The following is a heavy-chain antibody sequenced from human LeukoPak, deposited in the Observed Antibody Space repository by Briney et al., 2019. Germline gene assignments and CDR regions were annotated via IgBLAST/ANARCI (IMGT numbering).Heavy chain of an antibody. Sequence: PGGSLRLSCSASGFPFSSYAMHWVRQAPGKGLEYVSAISDSGGSTYYADSVKGRFTISRDNTKNSLYLQMNSLRAEDTAVYYCARDHSSSFDYWGQGTLVTVSS. CDR2: ISDSGGST. CDR1: GFPFSSYA. CDR3: ARDHSSSFDY. D-gene: IGHD6-13*01. J-gene: IGHJ4*02. V-gene: IGHV3-64*04.